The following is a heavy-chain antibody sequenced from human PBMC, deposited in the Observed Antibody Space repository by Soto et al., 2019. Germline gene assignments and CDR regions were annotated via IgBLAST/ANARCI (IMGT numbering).Heavy chain of an antibody. J-gene: IGHJ4*02. CDR2: ISSSSSYI. D-gene: IGHD3-22*01. CDR3: ARDTMIVVEYYFDY. V-gene: IGHV3-21*01. CDR1: GFTFSSYS. Sequence: EVQLVESGGGLVKPGGSLRLSCAASGFTFSSYSMNWVRQAPGKGLEWVSSISSSSSYIYYADSVKGRFTISRDNAKNSLYLQMNSLRAEETAVYYCARDTMIVVEYYFDYWGQGTLVTVSS.